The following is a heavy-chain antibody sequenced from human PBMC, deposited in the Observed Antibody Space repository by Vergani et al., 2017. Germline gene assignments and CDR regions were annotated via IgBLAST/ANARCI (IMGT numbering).Heavy chain of an antibody. V-gene: IGHV1-46*03. Sequence: QVQLVQSGAEVKKPGASVKVSCKASGYTFTSYYMHWVRQAPGQGLEWMGIINPSGGSTSYAQKFPGRVTMTRDTSTSTVYMELSSLRSEDTAVYYCARGIDYYGSGRYAFDIWGQGTMVTVSS. CDR1: GYTFTSYY. CDR3: ARGIDYYGSGRYAFDI. CDR2: INPSGGST. D-gene: IGHD3-10*01. J-gene: IGHJ3*02.